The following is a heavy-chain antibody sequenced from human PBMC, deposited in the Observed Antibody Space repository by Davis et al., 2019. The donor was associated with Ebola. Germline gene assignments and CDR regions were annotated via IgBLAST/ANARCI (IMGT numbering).Heavy chain of an antibody. CDR3: GRGRDYTWNY. V-gene: IGHV4-61*01. D-gene: IGHD1-20*01. CDR1: GGSVSSGSYY. J-gene: IGHJ4*02. Sequence: SETLSLTCTVSGGSVSSGSYYWSWIRQPPGKGLEWIGYIYYSGSTNYNPSLKSRVTISVDTSKNQFSLKLSSVTAADTAVYFCGRGRDYTWNYWGQGTLVTVSP. CDR2: IYYSGST.